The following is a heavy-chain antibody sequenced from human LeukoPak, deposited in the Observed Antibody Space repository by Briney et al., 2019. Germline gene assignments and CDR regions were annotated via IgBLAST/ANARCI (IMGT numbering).Heavy chain of an antibody. CDR2: IYYSGST. CDR3: AREGRYRYGYNEYHSYMDI. J-gene: IGHJ6*03. Sequence: SETLCLTCTVSGGSISSYYWSWIRQPPGKGLEWIGYIYYSGSTNYNPSLKSRVTISVDTSKNQFSLKLSSVTAADTAVYYCAREGRYRYGYNEYHSYMDIWGKGTTVTVSS. V-gene: IGHV4-59*12. CDR1: GGSISSYY. D-gene: IGHD5-24*01.